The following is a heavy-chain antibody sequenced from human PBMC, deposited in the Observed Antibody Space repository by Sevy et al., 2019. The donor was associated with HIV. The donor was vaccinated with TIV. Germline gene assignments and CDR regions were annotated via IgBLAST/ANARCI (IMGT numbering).Heavy chain of an antibody. V-gene: IGHV3-73*01. CDR1: GFTFSGSA. J-gene: IGHJ4*02. CDR2: IRMKANSYAT. CDR3: TTYLGYCRSTSCHYYFDN. D-gene: IGHD2-2*03. Sequence: GGSLRLSCAASGFTFSGSALHWVRQASGKGLEWVGRIRMKANSYATAYAASVKGRFTISRDDSKNSGYLQMNSLKTEETAVYYCTTYLGYCRSTSCHYYFDNWGQGTLVTVSS.